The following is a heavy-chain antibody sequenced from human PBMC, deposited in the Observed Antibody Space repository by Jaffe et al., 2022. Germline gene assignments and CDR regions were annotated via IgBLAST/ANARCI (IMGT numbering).Heavy chain of an antibody. CDR1: GFTFSSYG. CDR3: AKSSYSSSWYGGGYYYYYMDV. D-gene: IGHD6-13*01. CDR2: IRYDGSNK. Sequence: QVQLVESGGGVVQPGGSLRLSCAASGFTFSSYGMHWVRQAPGKGLEWVAFIRYDGSNKYYADSVKGRFTISRDNSKNTLYLQMNSLRAEDTAVYYCAKSSYSSSWYGGGYYYYYMDVWGKGTTVTVSS. V-gene: IGHV3-30*02. J-gene: IGHJ6*03.